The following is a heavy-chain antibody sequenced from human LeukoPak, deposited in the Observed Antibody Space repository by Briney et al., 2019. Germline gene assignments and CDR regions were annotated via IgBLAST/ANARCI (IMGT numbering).Heavy chain of an antibody. CDR2: IYYSGSA. CDR3: ARKPIVNSAWYYFDY. V-gene: IGHV4-59*04. Sequence: RPSETLSLTCTVSGGSISSYYWSWIRQPPGKGLEWIGNIYYSGSAYYNPSLKSRVTMSVDTSKNQFSLKLSSVTAADTAVYYCARKPIVNSAWYYFDYWGQGTLVTVSS. J-gene: IGHJ4*02. CDR1: GGSISSYY. D-gene: IGHD3-22*01.